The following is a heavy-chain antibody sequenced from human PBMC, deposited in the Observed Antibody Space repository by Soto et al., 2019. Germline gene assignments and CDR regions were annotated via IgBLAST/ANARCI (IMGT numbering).Heavy chain of an antibody. V-gene: IGHV1-69*04. D-gene: IGHD6-13*01. CDR1: GGTFSSYT. J-gene: IGHJ6*02. CDR2: IIPILGIA. Sequence: SVKVSCKASGGTFSSYTISWVRQAPGQGLEWMGRIIPILGIANYAQKFQGRVTITADKSTSTAYMELSSLRSEDTAVYYCAREVAAAGEDYYYGMDVWGQGTTVTSP. CDR3: AREVAAAGEDYYYGMDV.